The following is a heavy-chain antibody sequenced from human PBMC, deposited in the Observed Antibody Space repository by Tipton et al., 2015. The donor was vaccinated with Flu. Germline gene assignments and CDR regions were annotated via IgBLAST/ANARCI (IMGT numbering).Heavy chain of an antibody. CDR1: GGSISSRSYY. D-gene: IGHD6-19*01. J-gene: IGHJ1*01. Sequence: TLSLTCTVSGGSISSRSYYWGWIRQPPGKGLEWIGNIYYSGSTYYNPSLKSRVTISIDTSRNQFTLKLSSVTAADTAVYYCAREKDSRGSEYFQHWGQGTLVTVSS. CDR3: AREKDSRGSEYFQH. CDR2: IYYSGST. V-gene: IGHV4-39*06.